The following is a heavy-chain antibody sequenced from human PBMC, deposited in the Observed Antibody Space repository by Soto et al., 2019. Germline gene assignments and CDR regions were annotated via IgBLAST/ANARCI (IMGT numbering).Heavy chain of an antibody. J-gene: IGHJ4*02. V-gene: IGHV3-23*01. CDR1: GFTFSSYA. CDR2: ISGSGGST. D-gene: IGHD6-19*01. CDR3: AKNGGEQWRGQYYFDY. Sequence: EVQLLESGGGLVQPGGSLRLSCAASGFTFSSYAMSWVRQAPGKGLEWVSAISGSGGSTYYADSVKGRFTISRDNSKNTLYLQMNSLRAEDTAVYYCAKNGGEQWRGQYYFDYWGQGTLVTVSS.